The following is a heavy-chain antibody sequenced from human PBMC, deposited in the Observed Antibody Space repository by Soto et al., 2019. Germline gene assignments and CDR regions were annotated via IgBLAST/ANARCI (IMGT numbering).Heavy chain of an antibody. CDR3: ANWGLSGHGMDA. CDR1: GFTFSSYG. Sequence: QVQLVESGGGVVQPGRSLRISCAASGFTFSSYGMHWVRQAPGKGLEWVAVTSYDGSKKYYADSVKGRFTISKDNAKNTVYLQMNSLRAENTAVYYCANWGLSGHGMDAWVQGTTVTVSS. D-gene: IGHD7-27*01. V-gene: IGHV3-30*18. CDR2: TSYDGSKK. J-gene: IGHJ6*02.